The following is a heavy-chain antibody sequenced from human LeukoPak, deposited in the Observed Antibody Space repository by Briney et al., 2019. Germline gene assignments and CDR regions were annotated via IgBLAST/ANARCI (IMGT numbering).Heavy chain of an antibody. CDR3: ARGFADYDFWSGYHFDY. V-gene: IGHV4-59*01. CDR1: GGSISSYY. D-gene: IGHD3-3*01. CDR2: IYYSGST. Sequence: SETLSLTCTVSGGSISSYYWSWIRHPPGKGLEWIGYIYYSGSTNYNPSLKSRVTISVDTSKNQFSLKLSSVTAADTAVYYCARGFADYDFWSGYHFDYWGQGTLVTVSS. J-gene: IGHJ4*02.